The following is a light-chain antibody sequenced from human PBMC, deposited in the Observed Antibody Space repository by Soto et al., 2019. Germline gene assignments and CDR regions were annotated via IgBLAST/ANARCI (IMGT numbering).Light chain of an antibody. CDR3: QRYGDSPPNT. CDR1: QSVNSRF. J-gene: IGKJ2*01. Sequence: EIVLTQSPGTLSLSPGESATLSCRASQSVNSRFLAWYQHKPGQAPMLLIYAASTRASGIPDRFSGSTSGTDFTLPISRLEPEDFAVYYCQRYGDSPPNTFGQGTKLEIK. V-gene: IGKV3-20*01. CDR2: AAS.